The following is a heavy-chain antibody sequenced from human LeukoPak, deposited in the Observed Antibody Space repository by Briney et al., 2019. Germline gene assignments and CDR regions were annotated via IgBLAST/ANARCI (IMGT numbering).Heavy chain of an antibody. CDR1: GFTFSSYA. V-gene: IGHV3-23*01. Sequence: PGGSLRLSCAASGFTFSSYAMSWVRQAPGKGLEWVSAISGSGGSTYYADSVKGRFTISRDNSKNTLYLQMNSLRAEDTAVYYCAKDRPRLRFLEWSTSKTQYYFDYWGQGTLVTVSS. CDR3: AKDRPRLRFLEWSTSKTQYYFDY. CDR2: ISGSGGST. J-gene: IGHJ4*02. D-gene: IGHD3-3*01.